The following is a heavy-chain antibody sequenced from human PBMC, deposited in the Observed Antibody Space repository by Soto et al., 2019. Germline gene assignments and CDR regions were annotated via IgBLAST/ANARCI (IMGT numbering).Heavy chain of an antibody. V-gene: IGHV1-18*01. CDR3: ARTYGSGDYFLPFEY. D-gene: IGHD3-10*01. Sequence: GASVKVSCKASGYMFNTYGITWVRQAPGQGLEWMGWISVYNGNIDYAQKFKGRVTMTIDTSTSTAYMELKSLTSDDTAVYYCARTYGSGDYFLPFEYWGRGTPVTVSS. CDR2: ISVYNGNI. J-gene: IGHJ4*02. CDR1: GYMFNTYG.